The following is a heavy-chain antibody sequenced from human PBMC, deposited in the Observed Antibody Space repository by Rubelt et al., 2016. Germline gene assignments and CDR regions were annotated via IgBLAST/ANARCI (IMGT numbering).Heavy chain of an antibody. J-gene: IGHJ4*02. Sequence: QLQLQESGPGLVKPSETLSLTCTVSGGSISSSSYYWGWIRQPPGKGLEWIGSIYYSGSTNYNPSLKSRVAISVDTSKNQNALNLRDGSAADTAGYNWARGTSKAAFGIDSWGQGTLLTVSS. CDR3: ARGTSKAAFGIDS. V-gene: IGHV4-39*07. D-gene: IGHD3-16*01. CDR2: IYYSGST. CDR1: GGSISSSSYY.